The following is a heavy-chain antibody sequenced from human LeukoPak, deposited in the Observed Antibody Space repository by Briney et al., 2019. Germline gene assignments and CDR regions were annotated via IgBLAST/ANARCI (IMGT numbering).Heavy chain of an antibody. V-gene: IGHV4-38-2*02. D-gene: IGHD6-6*01. CDR1: GYSISSGYY. J-gene: IGHJ4*02. CDR3: ARLTRLSSSPDRYYFDY. CDR2: IYHSGST. Sequence: PSETLSLTCTVSGYSISSGYYWGWIRQPPGKGLEWIGSIYHSGSTYYNPSLKSRVTISVAASKNQFYLKLSSVTATDTAVYYCARLTRLSSSPDRYYFDYWGQGTLVTVSS.